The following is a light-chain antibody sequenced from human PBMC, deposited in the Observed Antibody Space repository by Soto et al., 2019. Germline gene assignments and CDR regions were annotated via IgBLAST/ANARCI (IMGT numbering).Light chain of an antibody. CDR2: LNNDGSH. Sequence: QPVLTQSPSASASLGASVKLTCTLSSGHSSYAIAWHQQQPEKGPRYLMKLNNDGSHSKGDGIPDRFSGSRSGAERYLTISSLQSEDEADYYCQTWGTGIVLFGGGTKLTVL. J-gene: IGLJ2*01. V-gene: IGLV4-69*01. CDR1: SGHSSYA. CDR3: QTWGTGIVL.